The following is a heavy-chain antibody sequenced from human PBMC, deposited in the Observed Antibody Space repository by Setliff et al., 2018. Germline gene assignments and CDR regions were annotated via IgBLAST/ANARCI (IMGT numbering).Heavy chain of an antibody. CDR1: GFTFSDYY. D-gene: IGHD3-10*01. J-gene: IGHJ6*03. CDR2: ITSSGSTI. CDR3: AREGKEGFGEEPDYYYYYMDV. V-gene: IGHV3-11*04. Sequence: PGGSLRLSCAASGFTFSDYYMSWIRQAPGKGLECISYITSSGSTIYYADSVKGRFTISRDNAKNSLYLQMNSLRAEDTAVYYCAREGKEGFGEEPDYYYYYMDVWGKGTTVTVSS.